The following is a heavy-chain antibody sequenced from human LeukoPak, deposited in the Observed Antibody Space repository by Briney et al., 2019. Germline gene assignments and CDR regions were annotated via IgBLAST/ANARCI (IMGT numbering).Heavy chain of an antibody. J-gene: IGHJ4*02. CDR1: GGSISSNIW. CDR2: IYHSGSP. Sequence: PSETLSLTCTVSGGSISSNIWWGWVRQPPGKGLEWIGEIYHSGSPNYNPSLKSRVTISVDKSRNHFSLNLSSVTAADTAVYYCARVNINNWHSCDYWGQGTLVTVSS. V-gene: IGHV4-4*02. D-gene: IGHD1-1*01. CDR3: ARVNINNWHSCDY.